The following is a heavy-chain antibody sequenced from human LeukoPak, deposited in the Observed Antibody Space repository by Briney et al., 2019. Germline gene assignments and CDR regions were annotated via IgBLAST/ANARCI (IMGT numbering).Heavy chain of an antibody. Sequence: GASVKVSCKASAYTFTGYYMHWVRQAPGQGLEWMGWINPNSGGTNYAQKFQGRVTMTRDTSISTAYMELSRLRSDDTAVYYCARDGGGQGFGESNWFDPWGQGTLVTVSS. CDR2: INPNSGGT. CDR3: ARDGGGQGFGESNWFDP. V-gene: IGHV1-2*02. J-gene: IGHJ5*02. D-gene: IGHD3-10*01. CDR1: AYTFTGYY.